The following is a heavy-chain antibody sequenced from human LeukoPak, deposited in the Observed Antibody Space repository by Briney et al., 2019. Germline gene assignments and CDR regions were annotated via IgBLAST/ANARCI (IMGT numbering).Heavy chain of an antibody. CDR1: GFTFSSYG. CDR2: ISYDGSNK. V-gene: IGHV3-30*03. J-gene: IGHJ4*02. D-gene: IGHD6-19*01. Sequence: GGSLRLSCAASGFTFSSYGMHWVRQAPGKGLEWVAVISYDGSNKYYADSVKGRFTISRDNSKNTLYLQMNSLRAEDTAVYYCATVAVAAYFDYWGQGTLVTVSS. CDR3: ATVAVAAYFDY.